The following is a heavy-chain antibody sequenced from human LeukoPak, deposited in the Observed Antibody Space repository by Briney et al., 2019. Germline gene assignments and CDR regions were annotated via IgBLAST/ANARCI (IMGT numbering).Heavy chain of an antibody. CDR2: ISGSGGST. Sequence: GGSLRLSCAASGFTFSSYAMSWVRPAPGKGLEWVSAISGSGGSTYYADSVKGRFTISRDNSKNTLYLQMNNLRDEDTAVYYCAKYPPGYDSVRGSPTTGAYFDYWGQGTLVTVSS. V-gene: IGHV3-23*01. J-gene: IGHJ4*02. CDR3: AKYPPGYDSVRGSPTTGAYFDY. CDR1: GFTFSSYA. D-gene: IGHD3-16*01.